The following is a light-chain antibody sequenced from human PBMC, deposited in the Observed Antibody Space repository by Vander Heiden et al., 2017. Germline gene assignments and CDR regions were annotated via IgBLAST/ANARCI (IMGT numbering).Light chain of an antibody. CDR3: SSYTTTSALVL. CDR2: EVS. J-gene: IGLJ2*01. Sequence: QSALTQPASVSGSPGQSISISFTGTTSDVGGYSFVSWYQQHTGKAPRLMIYEVSDRPSGVSNRFSGSKLGNTASLTISGLQPEDEADYYCSSYTTTSALVLFGGGTKVTV. CDR1: TSDVGGYSF. V-gene: IGLV2-14*01.